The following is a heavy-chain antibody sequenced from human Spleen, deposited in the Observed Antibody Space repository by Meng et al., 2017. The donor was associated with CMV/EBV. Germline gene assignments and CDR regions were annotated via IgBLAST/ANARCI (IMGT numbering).Heavy chain of an antibody. D-gene: IGHD2-2*01. J-gene: IGHJ1*01. CDR3: ARERYCSSTSCYAEYFQH. CDR1: TFSSYA. V-gene: IGHV1-69*10. CDR2: IIPILGIA. Sequence: TFSSYAISWVRQAPGQGLEWMGGIIPILGIANYAQKFQGRVTITADKSTSTAYIELSSLRSEDTAVYYCARERYCSSTSCYAEYFQHWGQGTLVTVSS.